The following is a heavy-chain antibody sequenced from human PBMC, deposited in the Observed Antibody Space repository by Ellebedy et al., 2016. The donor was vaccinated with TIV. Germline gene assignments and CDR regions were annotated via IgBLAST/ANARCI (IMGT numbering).Heavy chain of an antibody. CDR2: INPNSGGT. CDR3: ASTQTGYSSGWAAYYFDY. CDR1: GYTFNNYY. Sequence: ASVKVSCKASGYTFNNYYMHWVRQAPGQGLEWMGWINPNSGGTNYAQKFQGRVTMTRDTSISTAYMELSRLRSDDTAVYYCASTQTGYSSGWAAYYFDYWGQGTLVTVSS. D-gene: IGHD6-19*01. J-gene: IGHJ4*02. V-gene: IGHV1-2*02.